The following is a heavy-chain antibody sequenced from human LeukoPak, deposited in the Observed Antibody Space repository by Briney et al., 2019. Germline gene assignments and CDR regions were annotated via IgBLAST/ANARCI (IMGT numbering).Heavy chain of an antibody. V-gene: IGHV4-61*01. CDR2: IYYSGST. J-gene: IGHJ3*02. Sequence: SETLSHTCTVSGGSVSSGSYYWSWIRQPPGKGLEWIGYIYYSGSTNYNPSLKSRVTISVDTSKNQFSLKLSSVTAADTAVYYCARDGTENDAFDIWGQGTMVTVSS. CDR1: GGSVSSGSYY. D-gene: IGHD1-26*01. CDR3: ARDGTENDAFDI.